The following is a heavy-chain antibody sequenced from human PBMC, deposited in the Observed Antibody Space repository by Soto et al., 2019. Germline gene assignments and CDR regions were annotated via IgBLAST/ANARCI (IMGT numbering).Heavy chain of an antibody. J-gene: IGHJ4*02. CDR2: ISGSGGST. CDR3: ARRGSGSDYDY. D-gene: IGHD1-26*01. CDR1: GFTFSSYA. Sequence: EVQLLESGGGLVQPGGSLRLSCAASGFTFSSYAMRWVRQAPGKGLEWVSAISGSGGSTYYADSVKGRFTISRDNSKNTLYLHMNSLRAEDTAVYDCARRGSGSDYDYGGQGTLVTVSS. V-gene: IGHV3-23*01.